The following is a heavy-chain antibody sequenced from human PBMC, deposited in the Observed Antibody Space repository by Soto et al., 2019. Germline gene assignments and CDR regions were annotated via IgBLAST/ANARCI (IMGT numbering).Heavy chain of an antibody. CDR2: IYNSGTT. V-gene: IGHV4-59*01. J-gene: IGHJ5*02. CDR3: ARGGASSKWLDP. Sequence: SETLSLTCTFSGCSISSYYWSLIRQPPGKGLEWIGYIYNSGTTNYNPSLKSRVTISIDTSKNQFSLKLTSLTATDTAVYYCARGGASSKWLDPWGQGTLVTVSS. CDR1: GCSISSYY.